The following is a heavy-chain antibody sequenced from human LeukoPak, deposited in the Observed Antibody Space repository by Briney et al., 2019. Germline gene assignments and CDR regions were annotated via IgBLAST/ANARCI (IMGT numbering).Heavy chain of an antibody. CDR2: INPSGGST. CDR1: GYTFTSYY. CDR3: ARPQDTYAFDI. V-gene: IGHV1-46*01. D-gene: IGHD2-15*01. J-gene: IGHJ3*02. Sequence: GASVKVSCKASGYTFTSYYMHWARQAPAQGLEWMGIINPSGGSTSYAQKFQGRVTMTRDTSTSTVYMELSSLRSEDTAVYYCARPQDTYAFDIWGQGTMVTVSS.